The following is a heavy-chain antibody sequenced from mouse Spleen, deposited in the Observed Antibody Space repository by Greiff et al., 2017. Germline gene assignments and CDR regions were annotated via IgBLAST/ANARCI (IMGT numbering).Heavy chain of an antibody. V-gene: IGHV1S81*02. J-gene: IGHJ4*01. D-gene: IGHD1-1*01. Sequence: QVQLQQPGAELVKPGASVKLSCKASGYTFTSYWMHWVKQRPGQGLEWIGEINPSNGRTNYNEKFKGKATLTADKSSSTAYMQLSSLTSEDSVVYFCARWSLLRYGDYWGQGTSVTVSS. CDR3: ARWSLLRYGDY. CDR2: INPSNGRT. CDR1: GYTFTSYW.